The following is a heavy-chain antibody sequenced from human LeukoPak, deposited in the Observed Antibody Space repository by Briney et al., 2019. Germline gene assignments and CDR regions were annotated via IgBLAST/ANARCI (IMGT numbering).Heavy chain of an antibody. CDR3: VRGGLDH. CDR2: ISTSSGTI. J-gene: IGHJ4*02. Sequence: PGGSLRLSCVASGFTFSSYSMNWVRQTPGKGLEWVSYISTSSGTIYHADSVKGRFSISRDNAKNSLYLQMNSLRAEDTAAYYCVRGGLDHWGQGALVTVSS. D-gene: IGHD5-12*01. V-gene: IGHV3-48*04. CDR1: GFTFSSYS.